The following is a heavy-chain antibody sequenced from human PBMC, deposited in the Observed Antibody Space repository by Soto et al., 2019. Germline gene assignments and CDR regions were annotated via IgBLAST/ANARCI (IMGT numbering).Heavy chain of an antibody. V-gene: IGHV4-39*01. D-gene: IGHD6-19*01. CDR1: GGSISSSSYY. Sequence: SETLSLTCTVSGGSISSSSYYWGWIRQPPGKGLEWIGSIYYSGSTYYNPSLESRVTISVDTSKNQFSLKLSSVTAADTAVYYCARHPGSGWDFDYWGQGTLVTVSS. CDR3: ARHPGSGWDFDY. CDR2: IYYSGST. J-gene: IGHJ4*02.